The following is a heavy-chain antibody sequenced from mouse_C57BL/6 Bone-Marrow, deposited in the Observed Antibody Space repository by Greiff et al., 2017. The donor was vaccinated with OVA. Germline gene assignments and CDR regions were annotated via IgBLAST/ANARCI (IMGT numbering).Heavy chain of an antibody. V-gene: IGHV1-81*01. CDR1: GYTFTSYG. Sequence: VQLQQSGAELARPGASVKLSCKASGYTFTSYGISWVKQRTGQGIEWIGEIYPRSGNTYYNEKFKGKATLTADKSSSTAYMELRSLTSEDSAVYFCASLLHYFDYWGQGTTLTVSS. CDR2: IYPRSGNT. D-gene: IGHD2-3*01. J-gene: IGHJ2*01. CDR3: ASLLHYFDY.